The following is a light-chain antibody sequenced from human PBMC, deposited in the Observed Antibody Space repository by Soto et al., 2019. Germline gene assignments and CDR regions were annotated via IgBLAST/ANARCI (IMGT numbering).Light chain of an antibody. CDR3: QSYDTSLSDWGV. CDR2: GVS. CDR1: SSNLGAGHD. V-gene: IGLV1-40*01. J-gene: IGLJ2*01. Sequence: QSVLTQPPSVSGAPGQRVTISCTGSSSNLGAGHDVHWYQQVPGTAPKLLIYGVSNRPSGVPDRFSASRSGTSASLAITGLQAEDEADYFCQSYDTSLSDWGVFGGGTQLTVL.